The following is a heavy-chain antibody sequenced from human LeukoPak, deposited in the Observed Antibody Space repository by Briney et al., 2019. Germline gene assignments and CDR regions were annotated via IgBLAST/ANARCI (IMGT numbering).Heavy chain of an antibody. V-gene: IGHV3-49*04. Sequence: GGSLRLSCTASGFTFGDYAMSWVRQAPGKGLEWVGFIRSKAYGGTTEYAASVKGRFTNSRDDSKSIAYLQMNSLKTEDTAVYYCTRDRYYDSSGPIDYWGQGTLVTVSS. D-gene: IGHD3-22*01. J-gene: IGHJ4*02. CDR2: IRSKAYGGTT. CDR1: GFTFGDYA. CDR3: TRDRYYDSSGPIDY.